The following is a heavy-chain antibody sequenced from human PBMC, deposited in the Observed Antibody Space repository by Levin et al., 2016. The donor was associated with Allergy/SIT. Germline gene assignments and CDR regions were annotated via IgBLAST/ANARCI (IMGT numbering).Heavy chain of an antibody. D-gene: IGHD2-15*01. Sequence: WIRQPPGKGLEWVSYISSSGSTIYYADSVKGRFTISRDNAKNSLYLQMNSLRAEDTAVYYCARDIAGPAIFDYWGQGTLVTVSS. V-gene: IGHV3-48*03. CDR2: ISSSGSTI. J-gene: IGHJ4*02. CDR3: ARDIAGPAIFDY.